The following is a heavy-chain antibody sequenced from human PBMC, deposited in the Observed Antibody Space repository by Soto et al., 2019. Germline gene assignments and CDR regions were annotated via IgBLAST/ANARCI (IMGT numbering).Heavy chain of an antibody. CDR2: ISGSGGST. CDR3: AKRGITIFGVVTPYFDL. Sequence: EVQLLESGGGLVQPGGSLRLSCAASGFTFSSYAMSWVRQAPGKGLEGVSAISGSGGSTYYADSVKGRFTISRDNSKNTLYLQMNSLRAEDTAVYYCAKRGITIFGVVTPYFDLWGRGTLVTVSS. CDR1: GFTFSSYA. J-gene: IGHJ2*01. D-gene: IGHD3-3*01. V-gene: IGHV3-23*01.